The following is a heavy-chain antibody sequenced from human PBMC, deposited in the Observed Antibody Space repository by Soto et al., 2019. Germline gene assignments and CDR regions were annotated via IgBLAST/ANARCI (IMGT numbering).Heavy chain of an antibody. V-gene: IGHV1-2*02. CDR3: ARGGSQPLSFRGHINTKKIWSDA. Sequence: QVQLVQSGAEVKKPGASVKVSCKSSGYSFTGYYMHWVRQAPGQGLEWMGWINPNSGGTNYAQKCKCRVTMPRDTSKRTPYMQLSRLGCGITAANYRARGGSQPLSFRGHINTKKIWSDAWGQGTLVTVFS. CDR2: INPNSGGT. D-gene: IGHD1-26*01. J-gene: IGHJ5*02. CDR1: GYSFTGYY.